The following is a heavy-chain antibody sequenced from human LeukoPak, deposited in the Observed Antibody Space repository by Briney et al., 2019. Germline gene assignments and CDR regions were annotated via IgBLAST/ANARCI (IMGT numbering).Heavy chain of an antibody. D-gene: IGHD5-24*01. Sequence: GGSLRLSCAASGFTFSNYGMHWVRQAPGKGLEWVAVISYDGSNKYYADSVKGRFTISRDNSKNTLYLQMNSLRAEDTAVYYCAKGWGRRDGYNTYYFDYWGQGTLVTVSS. CDR2: ISYDGSNK. CDR1: GFTFSNYG. V-gene: IGHV3-30*18. J-gene: IGHJ4*02. CDR3: AKGWGRRDGYNTYYFDY.